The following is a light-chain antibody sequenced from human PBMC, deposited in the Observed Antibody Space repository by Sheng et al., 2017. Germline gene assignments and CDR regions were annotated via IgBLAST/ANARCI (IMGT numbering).Light chain of an antibody. V-gene: IGKV1-5*03. CDR3: QQYNTSPWT. J-gene: IGKJ1*01. CDR2: KAS. Sequence: DVQMTQSPSALSASVGDRVAITCRASQSIRTWLAWYQQKPGKAPNLLIYKASTLQDGVPSRFNGSGSGTEFTLTISGLQPDDFASYHCQQYNTSPWTFGQGPRWKSN. CDR1: QSIRTW.